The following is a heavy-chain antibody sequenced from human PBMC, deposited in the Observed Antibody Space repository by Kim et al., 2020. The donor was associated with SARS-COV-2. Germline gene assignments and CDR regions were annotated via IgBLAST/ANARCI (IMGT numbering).Heavy chain of an antibody. D-gene: IGHD5-12*01. V-gene: IGHV3-21*06. CDR1: GFTFSDFP. Sequence: GGSLRLSCKASGFTFSDFPMNWVRQAPGKGLEYVSSITTTSSHRFYSQSVKGRFTISRDNARDSLFLQMNSLRVEDTAVYYCAREDHVQWIVDWGQGTLVTVSS. J-gene: IGHJ4*02. CDR2: ITTTSSHR. CDR3: AREDHVQWIVD.